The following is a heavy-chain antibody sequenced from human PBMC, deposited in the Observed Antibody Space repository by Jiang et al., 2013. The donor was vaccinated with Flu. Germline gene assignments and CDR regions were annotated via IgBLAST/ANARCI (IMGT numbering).Heavy chain of an antibody. J-gene: IGHJ2*01. CDR1: GGSISSYY. Sequence: LLKPSETLSLTCTVSGGSISSYYWSWIRQPPGKGLEWIGYIYYSGSTNYNPSLKSRVTISVDTSKNQFSLKLSSVTAADTAVYYCARAIGVYWYFDLWGRGTLVTVSS. V-gene: IGHV4-59*08. CDR3: ARAIGVYWYFDL. CDR2: IYYSGST.